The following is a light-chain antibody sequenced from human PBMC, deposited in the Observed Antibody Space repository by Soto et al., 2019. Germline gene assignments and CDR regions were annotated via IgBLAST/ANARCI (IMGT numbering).Light chain of an antibody. Sequence: DIVMTQSPLSLPVTPGEPASISCRSSQSLLHSNGYNYLDWYVQKPGQSPQLLIYMRSDRASGVPDRFSGSGSGTDFTLKISRVEAEDVGVYYCMQALQTPWTFGQGTKVEIK. J-gene: IGKJ1*01. CDR3: MQALQTPWT. CDR2: MRS. V-gene: IGKV2-28*01. CDR1: QSLLHSNGYNY.